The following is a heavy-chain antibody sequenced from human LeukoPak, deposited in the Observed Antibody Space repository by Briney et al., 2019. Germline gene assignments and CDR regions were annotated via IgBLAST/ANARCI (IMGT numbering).Heavy chain of an antibody. D-gene: IGHD7-27*01. CDR3: ARDENWGPDY. Sequence: ASVEVSCKASGYTFTGHYMHWVRQAPGQGLEWMGWIHAGTGDTNYAQKFQGRFTMTRDTSINTLYMELNRLTSDDTAVYFCARDENWGPDYWGQGTLVTVSS. CDR2: IHAGTGDT. CDR1: GYTFTGHY. V-gene: IGHV1-2*02. J-gene: IGHJ4*02.